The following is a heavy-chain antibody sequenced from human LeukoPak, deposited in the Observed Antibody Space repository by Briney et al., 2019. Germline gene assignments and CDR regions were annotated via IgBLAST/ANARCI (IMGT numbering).Heavy chain of an antibody. J-gene: IGHJ4*02. CDR2: IYPGDSDT. V-gene: IGHV5-51*01. CDR3: ARPGLDYGDLSIDY. CDR1: GYSFTSYW. D-gene: IGHD4-17*01. Sequence: GESLKISCKGSGYSFTSYWIGGVRQMPGKGLEWMGIIYPGDSDTRYRPSFQGQVTISADKSISTAYLQWSRLKASDTAMYYCARPGLDYGDLSIDYWGQGTLVTVSS.